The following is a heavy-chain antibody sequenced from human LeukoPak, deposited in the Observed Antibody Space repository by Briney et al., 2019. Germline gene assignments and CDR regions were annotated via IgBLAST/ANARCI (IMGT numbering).Heavy chain of an antibody. J-gene: IGHJ4*02. V-gene: IGHV4-34*01. D-gene: IGHD6-13*01. Sequence: PSETLSLTCGVYGGSFSGYYWTWIRQSPGKGLEWIGEINHSGSTKYNPSLASRVTISVDTSKNQFSLKLTSVTAADTAVYYCARGPPDSSSWYYYNYWGQGTLVTVSS. CDR1: GGSFSGYY. CDR3: ARGPPDSSSWYYYNY. CDR2: INHSGST.